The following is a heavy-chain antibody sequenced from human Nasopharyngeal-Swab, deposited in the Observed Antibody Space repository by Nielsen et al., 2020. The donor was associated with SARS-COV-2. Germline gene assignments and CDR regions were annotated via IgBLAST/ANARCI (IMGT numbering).Heavy chain of an antibody. CDR3: ARAVGQQWLVRRNYFDY. Sequence: ASVTVSCTASGYTFTSYGISWVRQAPGQGLEWMGWISAYNGNTNYAQKLQGRVTMTTDTSTSTAYMELRSLRSDDTAVYYCARAVGQQWLVRRNYFDYWGQGTLVTVSS. J-gene: IGHJ4*02. CDR1: GYTFTSYG. V-gene: IGHV1-18*01. CDR2: ISAYNGNT. D-gene: IGHD6-19*01.